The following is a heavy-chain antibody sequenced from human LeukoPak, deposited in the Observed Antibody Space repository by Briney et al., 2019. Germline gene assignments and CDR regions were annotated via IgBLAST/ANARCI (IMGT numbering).Heavy chain of an antibody. J-gene: IGHJ6*03. CDR1: GGSISSYY. CDR2: VYSSGST. D-gene: IGHD6-6*01. Sequence: SETLSLTCTVSGGSISSYYWSWIRQPPGKGLEWIGSVYSSGSTNDNPSLKSRVTMSLDASTKQFSLKMRSVTAADTAVYYCARISEQLVSRWYYYFMDVWGKGTTVTVSS. V-gene: IGHV4-59*01. CDR3: ARISEQLVSRWYYYFMDV.